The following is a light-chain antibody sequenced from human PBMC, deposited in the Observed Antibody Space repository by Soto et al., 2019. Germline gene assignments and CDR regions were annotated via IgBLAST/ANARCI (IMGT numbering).Light chain of an antibody. CDR3: QSYDSSLSGWV. CDR2: GNS. CDR1: SSNIGAGYD. V-gene: IGLV1-40*01. Sequence: QSVLTQPPSVSGVPGQRVTISCTGSSSNIGAGYDVHWYQQLPGTAPKLLIYGNSNRPSGVPDRFSGSKSGTSASLAITGLQAEDEADYHCQSYDSSLSGWVFGGGTKLTVL. J-gene: IGLJ3*02.